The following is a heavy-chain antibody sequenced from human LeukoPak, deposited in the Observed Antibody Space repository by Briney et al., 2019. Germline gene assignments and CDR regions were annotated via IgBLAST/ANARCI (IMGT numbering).Heavy chain of an antibody. CDR2: IYPADSDT. V-gene: IGHV5-51*01. J-gene: IGHJ4*02. CDR3: ARRYSRSYYFDY. D-gene: IGHD6-13*01. CDR1: GYTFTNYW. Sequence: GESLKISCKSSGYTFTNYWIGWVRQMPGKGLEWMEIIYPADSDTRYSPSFQGQVTISVDKSISTAYLQWSSLKASDTAMYYCARRYSRSYYFDYWGQGNLVTVSS.